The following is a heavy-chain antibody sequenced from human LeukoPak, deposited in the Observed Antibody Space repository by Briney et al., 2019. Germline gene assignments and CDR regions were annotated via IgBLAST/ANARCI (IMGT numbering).Heavy chain of an antibody. Sequence: GGSLRLSCAASGFTFSSYGMHWVRQAPGKGLEWVAVISYDGSNKYYADSVKGRFTISRDNSKNTLYLQMNSLRAEDTAVYYCAKDGVAPAAISYYGMDVWGQGTTVTVSS. CDR1: GFTFSSYG. J-gene: IGHJ6*02. CDR2: ISYDGSNK. V-gene: IGHV3-30*18. D-gene: IGHD2-2*01. CDR3: AKDGVAPAAISYYGMDV.